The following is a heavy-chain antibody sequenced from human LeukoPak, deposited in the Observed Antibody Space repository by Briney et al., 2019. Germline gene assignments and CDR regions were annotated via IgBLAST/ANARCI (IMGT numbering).Heavy chain of an antibody. CDR1: GGSISSSSYY. CDR3: ARYVVVIRTFDY. CDR2: IYYSGST. Sequence: SETLSLTCTVSGGSISSSSYYWGWIRQPPGKGLEWIGSIYYSGSTYYNPSLKSRVTISVDTPKNQFSLKLSSVTAADTAVYYCARYVVVIRTFDYWDQGTLVTVSS. D-gene: IGHD3-22*01. J-gene: IGHJ4*02. V-gene: IGHV4-39*07.